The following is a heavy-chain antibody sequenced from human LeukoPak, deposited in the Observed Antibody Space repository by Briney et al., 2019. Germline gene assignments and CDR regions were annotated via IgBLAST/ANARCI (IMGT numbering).Heavy chain of an antibody. J-gene: IGHJ4*02. D-gene: IGHD6-13*01. V-gene: IGHV1-18*01. CDR3: ARVWSPPYTSTWPDYFDY. CDR2: ISAYNGNT. Sequence: ALVKVSCKASGYTFTSYGISWVRQAPGQGLEWMGWISAYNGNTNYAQKLQGRVTMTTDTSTSTAYMELRSLRAEDTAVYYCARVWSPPYTSTWPDYFDYWGQGTLVTVSS. CDR1: GYTFTSYG.